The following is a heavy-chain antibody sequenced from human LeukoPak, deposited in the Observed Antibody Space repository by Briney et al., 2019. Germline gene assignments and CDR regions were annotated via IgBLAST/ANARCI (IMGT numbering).Heavy chain of an antibody. CDR2: ISAYNGNT. CDR3: ARDGTYYDFWSGLDPDY. J-gene: IGHJ4*02. Sequence: ASVKVSCKASGYTFTSYGISWVRQAPGQGLEWMGWISAYNGNTNYAQKLQGRVTMTTDTSTSTAYMELRSLRSDDTAVYYCARDGTYYDFWSGLDPDYWGQGTLVTVSS. V-gene: IGHV1-18*01. D-gene: IGHD3-3*01. CDR1: GYTFTSYG.